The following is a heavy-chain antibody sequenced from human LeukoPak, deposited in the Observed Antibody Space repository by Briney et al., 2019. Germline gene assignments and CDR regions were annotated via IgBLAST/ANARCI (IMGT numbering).Heavy chain of an antibody. Sequence: ASVKVSCKASGGTFTSYGISWVRQAPGQGLEWMGWISAYNGNTNYAQKLQGRVTMTTDTSTSTANLELRSQRSDDTAVYYCARIRFWEWLLSDWGQGTLVTVSS. J-gene: IGHJ4*02. D-gene: IGHD3-3*01. V-gene: IGHV1-18*01. CDR2: ISAYNGNT. CDR1: GGTFTSYG. CDR3: ARIRFWEWLLSD.